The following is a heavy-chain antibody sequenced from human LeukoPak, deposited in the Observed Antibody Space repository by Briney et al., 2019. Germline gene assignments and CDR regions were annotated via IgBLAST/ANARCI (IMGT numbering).Heavy chain of an antibody. CDR3: ARVRSQFERYFDY. CDR1: GYTFTSYA. CDR2: INAGNGNT. D-gene: IGHD3-16*01. Sequence: GSVKVSCKASGYTFTSYAMHWVRQAPGQRLEWMGWINAGNGNTKYSQKFQGRVTMTRDTSTSTVYMELSSLRSEDTAVYYCARVRSQFERYFDYWGQGTLVTVSS. J-gene: IGHJ4*02. V-gene: IGHV1-3*01.